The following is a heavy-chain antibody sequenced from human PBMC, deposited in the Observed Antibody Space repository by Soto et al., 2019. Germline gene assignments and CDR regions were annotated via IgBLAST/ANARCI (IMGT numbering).Heavy chain of an antibody. Sequence: EVQLLESGGGLVQPGGSLRLSCAASGLTFSNSAMNWVRQAPGKGLHWVSSISGSGGTTYYAVSVKGRFTISRDNSKNTLYLQMNSLRAEVTAVYYCAKWRGGDLVAIPAATGFDPWGQGTLVTVSS. CDR1: GLTFSNSA. J-gene: IGHJ5*02. CDR3: AKWRGGDLVAIPAATGFDP. CDR2: ISGSGGTT. D-gene: IGHD2-2*01. V-gene: IGHV3-23*01.